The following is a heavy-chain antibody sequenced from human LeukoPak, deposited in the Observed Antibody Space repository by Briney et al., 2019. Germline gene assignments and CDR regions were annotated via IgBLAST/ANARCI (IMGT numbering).Heavy chain of an antibody. CDR3: ARDVLRFGELFTPD. V-gene: IGHV4-59*01. J-gene: IGHJ4*02. CDR2: IYYSGST. CDR1: GGSISSYY. D-gene: IGHD3-10*01. Sequence: SETLSPTCTVSGGSISSYYWSWIRQPPGKGLEWIGYIYYSGSTNYNPSLKSRVTISVDTSKNQFSLKLSSVTAADTAVHYCARDVLRFGELFTPDWGQGTLVTVSS.